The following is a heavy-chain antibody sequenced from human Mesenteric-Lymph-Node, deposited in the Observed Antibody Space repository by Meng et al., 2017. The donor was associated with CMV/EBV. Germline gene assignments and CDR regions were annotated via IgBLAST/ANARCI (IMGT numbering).Heavy chain of an antibody. D-gene: IGHD1-14*01. CDR3: ARDLTPIMLDYYYGMDV. V-gene: IGHV3-11*04. Sequence: GGSLRLSCAASGFTFSDYYMSWIRQAPGKGLEWVSYISSSSSTIYYADSVKGRFTISRDNAKNSLYLQMNSLRAEDTAVYYCARDLTPIMLDYYYGMDVWGQGTTVTVSS. CDR1: GFTFSDYY. J-gene: IGHJ6*02. CDR2: ISSSSSTI.